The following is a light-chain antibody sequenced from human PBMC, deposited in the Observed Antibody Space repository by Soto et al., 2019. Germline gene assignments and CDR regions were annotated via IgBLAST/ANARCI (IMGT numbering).Light chain of an antibody. Sequence: QSVLTQPASVSGSPGQSIAISCTGTSSDVGGYNYVSWYQQHPGKAPKLMIYDVSNRPSGVSNRFSGSKSGNTASLTISGLRAEDESDYYCASYISSSTSYVFGTGTKVTVL. J-gene: IGLJ1*01. CDR3: ASYISSSTSYV. V-gene: IGLV2-14*01. CDR2: DVS. CDR1: SSDVGGYNY.